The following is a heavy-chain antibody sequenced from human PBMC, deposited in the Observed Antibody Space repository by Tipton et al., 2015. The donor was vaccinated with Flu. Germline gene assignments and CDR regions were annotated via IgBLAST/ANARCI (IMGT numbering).Heavy chain of an antibody. CDR2: INHSGST. CDR3: ARGDDGETDYGRFSYYYYGMDV. V-gene: IGHV4-34*01. Sequence: GLVKPSETLSLTCAVYGGSFSGYYWSWIRQPPGKGLEWIGEINHSGSTNYNPSLKSRVTISVDTSKNQFSLKLSSVTAADTAVYYCARGDDGETDYGRFSYYYYGMDVWGQGTTVTVSS. D-gene: IGHD4-17*01. J-gene: IGHJ6*02. CDR1: GGSFSGYY.